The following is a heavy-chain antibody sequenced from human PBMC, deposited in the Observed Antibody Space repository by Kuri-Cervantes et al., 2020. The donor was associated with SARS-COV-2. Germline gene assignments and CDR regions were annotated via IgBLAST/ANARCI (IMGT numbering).Heavy chain of an antibody. D-gene: IGHD1-7*01. CDR1: GFTVSSNY. CDR2: IYSGGST. CDR3: AREGFATGTTPGGIDY. J-gene: IGHJ4*02. V-gene: IGHV3-53*05. Sequence: GGSLRLSCAASGFTVSSNYMSWVRQAPGKGLEWVSVIYSGGSTYYADSVKGRFTISRDNSKNTLYLQMNSLRAEDTAVYYCAREGFATGTTPGGIDYWGQGTLVTVSS.